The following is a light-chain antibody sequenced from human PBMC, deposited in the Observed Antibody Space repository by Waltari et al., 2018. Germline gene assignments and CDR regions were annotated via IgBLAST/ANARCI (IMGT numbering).Light chain of an antibody. CDR2: KDS. CDR1: VLAKKH. V-gene: IGLV3-27*01. J-gene: IGLJ3*02. CDR3: YSAADNNLV. Sequence: SYELTQSSSVSVSPGQTARITCSGDVLAKKHGRWFQQKPGQAPVVVIYKDSERPSGIPELFSGYSSGSTGTLTISGAQVEDEADYYCYSAADNNLVCGGGTKLTVL.